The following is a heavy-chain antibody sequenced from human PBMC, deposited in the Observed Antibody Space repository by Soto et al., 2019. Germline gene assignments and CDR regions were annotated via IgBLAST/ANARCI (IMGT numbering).Heavy chain of an antibody. D-gene: IGHD6-13*01. J-gene: IGHJ4*02. CDR1: GGTFSSYA. Sequence: EASVKVSCKASGGTFSSYAISWVRQAPGQGLEWMGGIIPIFGTANYAQKFQGRVTITADESTSTAYMELSSLRSEDTAVYYCARAPSPYIAAAGTDLDYWGQGTLVTVSS. CDR3: ARAPSPYIAAAGTDLDY. V-gene: IGHV1-69*13. CDR2: IIPIFGTA.